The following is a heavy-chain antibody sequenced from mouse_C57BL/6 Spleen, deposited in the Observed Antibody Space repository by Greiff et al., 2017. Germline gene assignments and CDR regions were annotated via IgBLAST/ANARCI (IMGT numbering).Heavy chain of an antibody. CDR1: GFTFSDYG. CDR3: ARGDSNYEDAMDY. D-gene: IGHD2-5*01. Sequence: EVQLQESGGGLVKPGGSLKLSCAASGFTFSDYGMHWVRQAPEKGLEWVAYISSGSSTIYYADTVKGRFTISRDNAKNTLFLQMTSLRSEDTAMYYCARGDSNYEDAMDYWGQGTSVTVSS. V-gene: IGHV5-17*01. J-gene: IGHJ4*01. CDR2: ISSGSSTI.